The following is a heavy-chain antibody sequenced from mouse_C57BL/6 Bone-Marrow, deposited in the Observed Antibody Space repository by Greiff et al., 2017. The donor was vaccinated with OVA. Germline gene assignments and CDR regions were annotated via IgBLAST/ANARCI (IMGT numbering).Heavy chain of an antibody. D-gene: IGHD1-1*01. J-gene: IGHJ4*01. CDR1: GFTFSSYG. CDR3: ARRAYYGSSYRDYAMDY. CDR2: ISSGGSYT. Sequence: EVKLMESGGDLVKPGGSLKLSCAASGFTFSSYGMSWVRQTPDKRLEWVATISSGGSYTYYPDSVKGRFTISRDNAKNTLYLQMSSLKSEDTAMYYCARRAYYGSSYRDYAMDYWGQGTSVTVSS. V-gene: IGHV5-6*01.